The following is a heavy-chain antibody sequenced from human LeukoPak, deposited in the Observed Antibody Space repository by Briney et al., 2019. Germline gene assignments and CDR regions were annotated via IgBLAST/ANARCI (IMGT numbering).Heavy chain of an antibody. CDR1: GGSFSGYY. V-gene: IGHV4-34*01. CDR3: ARVQYYYGSGSYSLFDY. J-gene: IGHJ4*02. Sequence: PSQTLSLTCAVYGGSFSGYYWSWIRRPPGKGLEWIGEINHSGSTNYNPSLKSRVTISVDTSKNQFSLKLSSVTAADTAVYYCARVQYYYGSGSYSLFDYWGQGTLVTVSS. CDR2: INHSGST. D-gene: IGHD3-10*01.